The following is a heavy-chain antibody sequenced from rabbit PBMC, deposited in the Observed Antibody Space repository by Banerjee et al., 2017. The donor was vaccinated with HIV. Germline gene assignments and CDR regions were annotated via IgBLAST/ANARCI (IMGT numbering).Heavy chain of an antibody. Sequence: QEQLVESGGGLVQPGGSLKLSCKASGFDFSTYGVSWVRQAPGKGLEWIGYIDPIFNNTYYANWVNGRFTGSSHNAQNTLYLQLNSLTAADTATYFCAREYVDSSGYYDLWGPGTLVTVS. J-gene: IGHJ4*01. V-gene: IGHV1S47*01. CDR1: GFDFSTYG. CDR2: IDPIFNNT. D-gene: IGHD1-1*01. CDR3: AREYVDSSGYYDL.